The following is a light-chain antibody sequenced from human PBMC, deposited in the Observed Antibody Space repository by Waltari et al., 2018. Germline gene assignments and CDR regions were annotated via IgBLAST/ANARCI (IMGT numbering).Light chain of an antibody. CDR3: SSDTSSSTLWV. V-gene: IGLV2-14*01. CDR2: EVS. CDR1: SSDVGGYNY. J-gene: IGLJ3*02. Sequence: QSALTQPASVSGSPGQSITISCTGTSSDVGGYNYVSWYQQHPGKAPKLMIYEVSNRPSRVSDRVSGSESGNTASLTISGLQAGDEADYYCSSDTSSSTLWVFGGGTKLTVL.